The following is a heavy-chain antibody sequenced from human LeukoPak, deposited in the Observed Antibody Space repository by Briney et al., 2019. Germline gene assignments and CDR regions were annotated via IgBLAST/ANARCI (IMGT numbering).Heavy chain of an antibody. CDR2: ISYDGSNK. D-gene: IGHD3-22*01. V-gene: IGHV3-30*04. CDR3: ATSSIVVVPKLLDY. CDR1: GFTFSSYA. Sequence: GGSLRLSCAASGFTFSSYAMHWVRQAPGKGLEWVAVISYDGSNKYYADSVKGRFTISRDNSKNTLYLQVNSLRAEDTAVYYCATSSIVVVPKLLDYWGQGTLVTVSS. J-gene: IGHJ4*02.